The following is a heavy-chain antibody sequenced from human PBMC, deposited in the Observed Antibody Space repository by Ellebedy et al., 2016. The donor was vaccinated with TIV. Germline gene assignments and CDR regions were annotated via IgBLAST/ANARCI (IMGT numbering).Heavy chain of an antibody. Sequence: GGSLRLSCAASGFTFSSYGMHWVRQAPGKGLEWVAVIWYDGSNKYYADSVKGRFTISRDNSKNTLYLQMSSLRAEDTAVYYCVKSPPWELLNYFDYWGQGTLVTVSS. CDR2: IWYDGSNK. J-gene: IGHJ4*02. CDR1: GFTFSSYG. CDR3: VKSPPWELLNYFDY. V-gene: IGHV3-30*02. D-gene: IGHD1-26*01.